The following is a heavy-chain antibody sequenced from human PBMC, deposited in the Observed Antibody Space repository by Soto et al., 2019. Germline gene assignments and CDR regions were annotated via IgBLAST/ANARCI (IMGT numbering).Heavy chain of an antibody. CDR2: IFSSDPNT. J-gene: IGHJ4*02. CDR1: GYSFSTYS. Sequence: GESLKISCKGSGYSFSTYSIGWVRQMPGKGLEWMGNIFSSDPNTRYSPSFQGQVTISADKSISTAYLQWSSLKASDTAMYYCATWRSSSWFDYWGQGTLVTVSS. V-gene: IGHV5-51*01. CDR3: ATWRSSSWFDY. D-gene: IGHD6-13*01.